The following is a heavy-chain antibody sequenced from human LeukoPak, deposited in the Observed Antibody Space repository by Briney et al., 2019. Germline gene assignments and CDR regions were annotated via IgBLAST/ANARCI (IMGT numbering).Heavy chain of an antibody. Sequence: GVSVRLSCAASGFTFSNCAIHWVRQAPGKGLEWVAVISYDGSNKYYADSVKGRFTISRDNSKNTLYLQMNSLRAEDTAVYYCARPPFTGYDILTGYYPDYWGQGTLVTVSS. CDR1: GFTFSNCA. CDR3: ARPPFTGYDILTGYYPDY. D-gene: IGHD3-9*01. V-gene: IGHV3-30*04. J-gene: IGHJ4*02. CDR2: ISYDGSNK.